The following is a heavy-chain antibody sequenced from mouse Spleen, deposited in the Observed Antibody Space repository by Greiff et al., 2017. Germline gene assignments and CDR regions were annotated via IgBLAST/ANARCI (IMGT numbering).Heavy chain of an antibody. CDR1: GFTFSSYA. D-gene: IGHD2-10*01. J-gene: IGHJ1*01. CDR2: ISSGGGNT. CDR3: ARPPYYGNYWYFDV. V-gene: IGHV5-9-3*01. Sequence: EVQRVESGGGLVKLGGSLKLSCAASGFTFSSYAMSWVRQTPEKRLEWVATISSGGGNTYYPDSVKGRFTISRDNAKNTLYLQMSSLKSEDTAMYYCARPPYYGNYWYFDVWVAGTTVTVSS.